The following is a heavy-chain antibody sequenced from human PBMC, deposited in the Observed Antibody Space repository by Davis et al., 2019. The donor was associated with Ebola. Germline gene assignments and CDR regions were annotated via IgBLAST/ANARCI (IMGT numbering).Heavy chain of an antibody. V-gene: IGHV3-30*02. J-gene: IGHJ5*02. D-gene: IGHD1-26*01. Sequence: GESLKISCAASGFTFSGYGMHWVRQAPGKGLQWVAFIWSDGNNKYADSVKGRFTISRDNSKNTLYLQMNSLRAEDTAVYYCARGVMGIVGAWGQGTLVTVSS. CDR1: GFTFSGYG. CDR2: IWSDGNNK. CDR3: ARGVMGIVGA.